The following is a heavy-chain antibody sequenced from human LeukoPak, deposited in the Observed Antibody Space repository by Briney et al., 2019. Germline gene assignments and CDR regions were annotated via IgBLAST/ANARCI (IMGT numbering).Heavy chain of an antibody. J-gene: IGHJ5*02. V-gene: IGHV4-34*01. Sequence: SETLSLTCAVYGGFFSGYYWSWIRQPPGKGLEWIGEINHSGSTNYNPSLKSRVTISVDTSKNQFSLKLSSVTAADTAVYYCARWDIVVVPAARARFDPWGQGTLVTVSS. CDR1: GGFFSGYY. CDR2: INHSGST. D-gene: IGHD2-2*01. CDR3: ARWDIVVVPAARARFDP.